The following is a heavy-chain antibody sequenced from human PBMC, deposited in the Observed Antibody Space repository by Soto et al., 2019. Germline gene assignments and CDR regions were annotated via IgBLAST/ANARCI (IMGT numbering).Heavy chain of an antibody. J-gene: IGHJ4*02. CDR2: ISDSGNT. V-gene: IGHV4-39*01. CDR1: GGSIGSRSHH. D-gene: IGHD1-26*01. CDR3: ATRPYIGSYHLHY. Sequence: PSETLSLSCTVSGGSIGSRSHHWGWIRQAPGRGLEWIGTISDSGNTYSNSSLRGRVTISVDPAKNQFSLRLTSVTAADTAVFYCATRPYIGSYHLHYWGPGAL.